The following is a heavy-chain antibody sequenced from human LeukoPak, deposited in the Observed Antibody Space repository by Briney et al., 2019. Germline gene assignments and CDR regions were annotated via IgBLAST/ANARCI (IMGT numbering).Heavy chain of an antibody. J-gene: IGHJ4*02. D-gene: IGHD4-17*01. Sequence: GRSLRLSCEASGFTFSSYAMHWVRQAPGKGLEWVASISYDGSKKYYADSLKGRFTISRDNSKKTLYLQMNSLRAEDTAVYYCAKDGDLYGHADYWGQGALVTVSS. CDR1: GFTFSSYA. CDR3: AKDGDLYGHADY. CDR2: ISYDGSKK. V-gene: IGHV3-30-3*01.